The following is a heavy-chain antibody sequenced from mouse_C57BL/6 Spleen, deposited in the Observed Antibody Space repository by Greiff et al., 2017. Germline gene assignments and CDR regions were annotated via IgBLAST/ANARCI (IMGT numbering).Heavy chain of an antibody. V-gene: IGHV1-55*01. Sequence: VQLQQPGAELVKPGASVKMSCKASGYTFTSYWITWVKQRPGQGLEWIGDIYPGSGSTNYNEKFKSKATLTVDTSSSTAYMQLSSLTSEDSAVYYCARWLTGTPYYAMDYWGQGTSVTVSS. D-gene: IGHD4-1*01. CDR3: ARWLTGTPYYAMDY. CDR1: GYTFTSYW. J-gene: IGHJ4*01. CDR2: IYPGSGST.